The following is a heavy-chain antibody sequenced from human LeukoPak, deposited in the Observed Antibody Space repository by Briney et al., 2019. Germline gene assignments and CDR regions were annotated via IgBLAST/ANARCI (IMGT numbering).Heavy chain of an antibody. CDR1: GFTVSSNY. CDR2: IYSDGST. Sequence: GGSLRLSCAASGFTVSSNYMSWVRQAPGKGLEWVSEIYSDGSTYYAASVRGRFSISRDNSKNTVYLQMNSLRAEDTAVYSYARGADGVSSNSRGWFDPWGQGTLVTVSS. CDR3: ARGADGVSSNSRGWFDP. V-gene: IGHV3-53*01. J-gene: IGHJ5*02. D-gene: IGHD2-15*01.